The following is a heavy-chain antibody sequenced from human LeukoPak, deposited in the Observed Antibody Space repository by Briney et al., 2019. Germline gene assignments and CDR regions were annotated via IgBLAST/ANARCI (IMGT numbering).Heavy chain of an antibody. CDR3: ARVEGLGGNSWDY. J-gene: IGHJ4*02. Sequence: ASVKVSCKVSGYTFTVYYMHWVRQAPGQGLEWLGWINPNSGGTNYAQNFQGRVTMTRDTSITTASMELGRLRSDDTAGYYCARVEGLGGNSWDYWGQATLVTVYS. D-gene: IGHD4-23*01. CDR1: GYTFTVYY. CDR2: INPNSGGT. V-gene: IGHV1-2*02.